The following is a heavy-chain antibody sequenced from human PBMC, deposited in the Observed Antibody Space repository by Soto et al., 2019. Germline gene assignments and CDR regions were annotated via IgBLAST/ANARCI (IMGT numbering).Heavy chain of an antibody. Sequence: QVQLVQSGAEVKKPGSSVTVSCKASGGTFSSYTISWVRQAPGQGLEWMGGIIPIFGTANYVQKFQGRVTITADESTSTAYMELSGLRSEDTAVYYCARGNHRWLQLWYFDLWGRGTLVTVSS. CDR1: GGTFSSYT. V-gene: IGHV1-69*12. CDR2: IIPIFGTA. CDR3: ARGNHRWLQLWYFDL. D-gene: IGHD5-12*01. J-gene: IGHJ2*01.